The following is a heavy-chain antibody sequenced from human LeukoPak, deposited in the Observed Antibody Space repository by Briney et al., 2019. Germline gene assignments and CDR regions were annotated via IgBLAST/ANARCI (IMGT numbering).Heavy chain of an antibody. Sequence: PGGSLRLSCAASGFTFSSYAMNWVRQAPGKGLGWVSGISGSGGSTYYADSVKGRFTISRDNSKNTLYLQMNSLRAEDTAVYYCAKGRGVSTITPKVDCFDYWGQGTLVTVS. D-gene: IGHD5/OR15-5a*01. CDR1: GFTFSSYA. J-gene: IGHJ4*02. CDR2: ISGSGGST. V-gene: IGHV3-23*01. CDR3: AKGRGVSTITPKVDCFDY.